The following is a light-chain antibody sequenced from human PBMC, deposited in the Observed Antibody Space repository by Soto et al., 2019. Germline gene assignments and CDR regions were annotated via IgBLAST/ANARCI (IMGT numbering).Light chain of an antibody. CDR2: EAS. Sequence: DIQMSQSPSTRSASVVDRVTITFRASQIVNRGLAWYQQTPGKAPKLLLYEASSLESGVPSRFGGSGSGTEFPLTISSLQPDDFAIYYCQQGGNWPLTFGQGTRLEIK. CDR1: QIVNRG. CDR3: QQGGNWPLT. V-gene: IGKV1-5*03. J-gene: IGKJ5*01.